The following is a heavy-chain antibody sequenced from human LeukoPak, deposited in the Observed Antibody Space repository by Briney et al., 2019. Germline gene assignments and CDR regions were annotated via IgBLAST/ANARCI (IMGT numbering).Heavy chain of an antibody. D-gene: IGHD6-13*01. V-gene: IGHV1-3*03. CDR3: ARDGGSPAYFDY. CDR2: IDAGNGRT. CDR1: GYDFTKYA. J-gene: IGHJ4*02. Sequence: ASVKVSCKASGYDFTKYAVQWVRQAPGQRLEWMGWIDAGNGRTKYSQDFQGRVTITRDTSASIAYMELSSLRSDDMAVYYCARDGGSPAYFDYWGQGTLVTVSS.